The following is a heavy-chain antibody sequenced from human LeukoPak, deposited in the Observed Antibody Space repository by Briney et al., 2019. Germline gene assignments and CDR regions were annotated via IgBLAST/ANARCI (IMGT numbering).Heavy chain of an antibody. CDR2: ISSSSSTI. CDR3: ARDRSDYGDYFDY. CDR1: GFTFSRYS. V-gene: IGHV3-48*02. J-gene: IGHJ4*02. D-gene: IGHD4-17*01. Sequence: GGSLRLSCAASGFTFSRYSMNWVRQAPGKGLGWVSFISSSSSTIHYADSVKGRFTISRDNAKDSLYLQMNSLRDEDTAVYYCARDRSDYGDYFDYWGQGTLVTVSS.